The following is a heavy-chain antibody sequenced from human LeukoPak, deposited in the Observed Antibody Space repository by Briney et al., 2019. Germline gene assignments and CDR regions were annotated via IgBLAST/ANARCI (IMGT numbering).Heavy chain of an antibody. J-gene: IGHJ5*02. CDR2: INHSGST. V-gene: IGHV4-34*01. D-gene: IGHD3-9*01. CDR1: GGSFSGYY. Sequence: PSETLSLTCAVYGGSFSGYYWSWIRQPPGKGLEWIGEINHSGSTNYNPSLKSRVTISVDTSKNQFSLKLSSVTAADTAVYYCARDYYDIAGRFDPWGQGTLVTVSS. CDR3: ARDYYDIAGRFDP.